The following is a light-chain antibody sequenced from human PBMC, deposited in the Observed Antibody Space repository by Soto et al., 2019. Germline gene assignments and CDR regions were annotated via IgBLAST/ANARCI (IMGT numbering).Light chain of an antibody. CDR2: VGTGGIVG. V-gene: IGLV9-49*01. Sequence: QLVLTQPPSASASLGASVTLTCTLSSGHSNYKVDWYQQRPGKGPRFVMRVGTGGIVGSKGDGIPDRFSVLGSGLNRYLTIKNIQEEDESDFYCGADHGSGSNFVYVFGTGTQLTVL. J-gene: IGLJ1*01. CDR3: GADHGSGSNFVYV. CDR1: SGHSNYK.